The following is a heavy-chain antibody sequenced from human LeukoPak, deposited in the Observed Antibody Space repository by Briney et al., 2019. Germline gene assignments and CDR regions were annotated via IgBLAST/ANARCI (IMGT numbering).Heavy chain of an antibody. CDR1: GFTVSSYE. D-gene: IGHD6-19*01. Sequence: GGSLRLSCRASGFTVSSYEMNWVRQAPGKGLEWISYISSSGRTISHADSVKGRFTISRDNTKNSLYLHMNSLRAEDTAMYYCARGIEVSAGLMNALDLWGQGTVVTVSS. CDR2: ISSSGRTI. CDR3: ARGIEVSAGLMNALDL. V-gene: IGHV3-48*03. J-gene: IGHJ3*01.